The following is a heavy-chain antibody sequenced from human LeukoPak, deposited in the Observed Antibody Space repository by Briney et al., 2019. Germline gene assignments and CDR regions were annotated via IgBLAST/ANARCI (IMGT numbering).Heavy chain of an antibody. CDR2: VHLSGRT. J-gene: IGHJ4*02. V-gene: IGHV4-4*02. CDR1: GGSISSTNW. Sequence: SGTLSLTCGVSGGSISSTNWWTWVRQPPGEGLEWIGEVHLSGRTNYNPSLESRVTMSVDMSENHISLKLTSVTAAGTAVYYCAREGGPYRPLDYSGQGTLVTVSS. CDR3: AREGGPYRPLDY.